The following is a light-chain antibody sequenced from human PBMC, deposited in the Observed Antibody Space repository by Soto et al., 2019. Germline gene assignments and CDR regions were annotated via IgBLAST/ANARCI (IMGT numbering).Light chain of an antibody. Sequence: IQLNQSPSSLSASVGDRVTITCRASQGISSYLAWYQQKPGKAPKLLIYAASTLQSGVPSRFSGSGSGTDFALTTSSLQPEDFATYYCQQLNSYPLTFGGGTKVDIK. CDR1: QGISSY. V-gene: IGKV1-9*01. CDR2: AAS. J-gene: IGKJ4*01. CDR3: QQLNSYPLT.